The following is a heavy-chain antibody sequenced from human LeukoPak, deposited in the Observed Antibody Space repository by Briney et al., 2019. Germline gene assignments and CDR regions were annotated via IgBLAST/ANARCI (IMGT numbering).Heavy chain of an antibody. J-gene: IGHJ5*02. Sequence: PSETLSLTCTVSGGSISSSSYYWGWIRQPPGKGLEWIGSIYYSGSTYYSPSLKSRVTISVDTSKNQFSLKLSSVTAADTAVYYCARRITVTTRNWFDPWGQGTLVTVSS. D-gene: IGHD4-17*01. CDR3: ARRITVTTRNWFDP. CDR1: GGSISSSSYY. V-gene: IGHV4-39*01. CDR2: IYYSGST.